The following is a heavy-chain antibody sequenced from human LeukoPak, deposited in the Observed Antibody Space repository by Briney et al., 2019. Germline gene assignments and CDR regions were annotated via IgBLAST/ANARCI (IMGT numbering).Heavy chain of an antibody. V-gene: IGHV3-30*18. Sequence: GGSLRLSCAASGFTFSSYGMHWVRQAPGKGLEWVAVISYDGSNKYYADSVKGRFTISRDNSKNTLYLQMNSLRAEDTAVYYCAKDKLAAAGSLCDYWGQGTLVTVSS. CDR3: AKDKLAAAGSLCDY. CDR1: GFTFSSYG. D-gene: IGHD6-13*01. J-gene: IGHJ4*02. CDR2: ISYDGSNK.